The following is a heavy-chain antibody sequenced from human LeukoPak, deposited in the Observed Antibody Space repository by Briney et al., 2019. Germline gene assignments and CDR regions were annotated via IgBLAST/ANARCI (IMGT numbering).Heavy chain of an antibody. CDR3: ASSTSCYGCWFDP. CDR2: IIPIFGRA. Sequence: SXKVSCKASGGTFISYAISWVRQAPGQGLEWMGRIIPIFGRANYAQKFQGRVTITTDESTSTAYMELSSLRSEDTAVYYCASSTSCYGCWFDPWGQGTLVTVSS. J-gene: IGHJ5*02. V-gene: IGHV1-69*05. D-gene: IGHD2-2*01. CDR1: GGTFISYA.